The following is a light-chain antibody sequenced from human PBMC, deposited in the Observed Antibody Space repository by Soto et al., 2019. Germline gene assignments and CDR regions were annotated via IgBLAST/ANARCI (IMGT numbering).Light chain of an antibody. V-gene: IGKV1-13*02. Sequence: AIQLTQSPSSLSASVGDRVTITCRASQGISSALAWYQQKPGKAPKLLIYDATSLESGVPSRFSGSGSGTDFTLTISSLQPEDFATYYCQQFNSYPITFGQGTRLEIK. CDR3: QQFNSYPIT. J-gene: IGKJ5*01. CDR1: QGISSA. CDR2: DAT.